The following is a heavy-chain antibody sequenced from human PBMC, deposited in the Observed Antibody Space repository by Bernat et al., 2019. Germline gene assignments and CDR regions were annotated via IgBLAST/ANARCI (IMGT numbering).Heavy chain of an antibody. CDR2: ISYDGSNK. D-gene: IGHD3-10*01. J-gene: IGHJ4*02. V-gene: IGHV3-30*03. CDR3: AREVGRRVISPYFEY. Sequence: QVQLVESGGGVVQPGRSLRLSCAASGFTFSSYGMHWVRQAPGKGLEWVAVISYDGSNKYYADSVKGRFTIYRDNAKNTLYLQMNSLRAEDTAVYYCAREVGRRVISPYFEYWGQGTLVTVSP. CDR1: GFTFSSYG.